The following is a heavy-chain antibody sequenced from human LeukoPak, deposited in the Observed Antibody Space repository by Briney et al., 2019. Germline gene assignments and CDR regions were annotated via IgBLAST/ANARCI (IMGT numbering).Heavy chain of an antibody. CDR2: INPHSGGT. V-gene: IGHV1-2*02. CDR1: GYTFTDYY. Sequence: ASVKVSCKASGYTFTDYYMHWVRQAPGQGLEWMGWINPHSGGTNYAQKFQGRVAMTRDTSISTAYMELSRLRSDDTAVYYCARGAITMVRGVHNWFDPWGQGTLVTVSS. CDR3: ARGAITMVRGVHNWFDP. D-gene: IGHD3-10*01. J-gene: IGHJ5*02.